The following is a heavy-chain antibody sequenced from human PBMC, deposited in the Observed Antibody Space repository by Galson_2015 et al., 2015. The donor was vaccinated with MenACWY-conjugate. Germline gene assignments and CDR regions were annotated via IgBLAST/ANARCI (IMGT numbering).Heavy chain of an antibody. CDR2: ISRSGDNT. CDR3: AKEILLEP. V-gene: IGHV3-23*01. D-gene: IGHD1-1*01. J-gene: IGHJ4*02. CDR1: GFPFSAYA. Sequence: SLRLSCAASGFPFSAYAMSWVRQAPGKGLEWVSAISRSGDNTYYADSVKGRFTISRDNSKNTLFLQMNRLRAEDTALYYCAKEILLEPWGQGTLVTVSS.